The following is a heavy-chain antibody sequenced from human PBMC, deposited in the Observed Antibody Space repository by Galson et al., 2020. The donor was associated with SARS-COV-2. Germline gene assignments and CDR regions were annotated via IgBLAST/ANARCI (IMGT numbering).Heavy chain of an antibody. CDR2: IYYSGST. CDR1: GGSISSYY. J-gene: IGHJ6*02. V-gene: IGHV4-59*01. CDR3: ARDPFVVGPSMDV. D-gene: IGHD2-2*01. Sequence: SETLSLTCTVSGGSISSYYWSWIRQPPGKGLEWIGYIYYSGSTNYNPSLKSRVTISVDTSKNQFSLKLSSVTAADTAVYYCARDPFVVGPSMDVWGQGTTVTVSS.